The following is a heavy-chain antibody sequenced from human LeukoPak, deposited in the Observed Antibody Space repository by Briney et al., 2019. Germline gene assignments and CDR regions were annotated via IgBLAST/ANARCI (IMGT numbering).Heavy chain of an antibody. CDR2: ISSSGSTM. Sequence: GGSLRLSCAACGFTFSSYEMNWVRQAPGKGLEWVSYISSSGSTMYYADSVKGRFTISRDNAKNSLYLQMNSLRAEDTAVYYCAELGITMIGGVWGKGTTVTISS. CDR1: GFTFSSYE. D-gene: IGHD3-10*02. J-gene: IGHJ6*04. V-gene: IGHV3-48*03. CDR3: AELGITMIGGV.